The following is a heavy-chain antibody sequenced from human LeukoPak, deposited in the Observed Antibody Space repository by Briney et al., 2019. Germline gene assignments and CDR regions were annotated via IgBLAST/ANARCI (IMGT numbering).Heavy chain of an antibody. J-gene: IGHJ5*02. CDR1: GFTFSSYE. CDR2: ISSSGSTI. Sequence: GGSLRLSCAASGFTFSSYEMNWVRQAPGKGLEWVSYISSSGSTIYYADSVKGRFTISRDNAKNSLYLQMNSLRAEDTAVYYCASLWSSSQNGFDPWGQGTLVTVSS. CDR3: ASLWSSSQNGFDP. V-gene: IGHV3-48*03. D-gene: IGHD6-13*01.